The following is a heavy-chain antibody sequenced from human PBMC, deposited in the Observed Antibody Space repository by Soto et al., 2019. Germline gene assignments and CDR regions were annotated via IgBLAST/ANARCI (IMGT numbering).Heavy chain of an antibody. V-gene: IGHV1-18*01. CDR3: AREVTYYDILTGRNWFDP. CDR1: GYTFTSYG. Sequence: ASVKVSCKASGYTFTSYGISWVRQAPGQGLEWMGWISAYNGNTNYAQKLQGRATMTTDTSTSTAYMELRSLRSDDTAVYYCAREVTYYDILTGRNWFDPWGQGTLVTVSS. J-gene: IGHJ5*02. D-gene: IGHD3-9*01. CDR2: ISAYNGNT.